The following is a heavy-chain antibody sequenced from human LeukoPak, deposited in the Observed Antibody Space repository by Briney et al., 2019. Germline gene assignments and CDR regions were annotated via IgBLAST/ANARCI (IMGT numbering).Heavy chain of an antibody. CDR1: GGSISSYY. CDR2: IYYSGST. CDR3: AKVGGTPPYYYYMDV. V-gene: IGHV4-59*01. Sequence: SGTLSLTCTVSGGSISSYYWSWIRQPPGKGLEWIGYIYYSGSTNYNPSLESRVTISVHTSNNQFSLRLSSVTAADTAVYYCAKVGGTPPYYYYMDVWGKGTTVTVSS. J-gene: IGHJ6*03. D-gene: IGHD3-10*01.